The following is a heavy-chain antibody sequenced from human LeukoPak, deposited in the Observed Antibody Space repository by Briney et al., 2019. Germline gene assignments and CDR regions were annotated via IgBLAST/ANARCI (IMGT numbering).Heavy chain of an antibody. CDR3: ARDQLVAQNSGSRLGHFDY. CDR2: ISYDGSHK. J-gene: IGHJ4*02. CDR1: GFTFSSYG. Sequence: HSGGSLRLSCAASGFTFSSYGVHWVRQAPGKGLEWVAVISYDGSHKYYADSVKGRFTISRDNSKNTLYLQMNSLRAEDTAVYYCARDQLVAQNSGSRLGHFDYWGQGTLVTVSS. V-gene: IGHV3-30*03. D-gene: IGHD1-26*01.